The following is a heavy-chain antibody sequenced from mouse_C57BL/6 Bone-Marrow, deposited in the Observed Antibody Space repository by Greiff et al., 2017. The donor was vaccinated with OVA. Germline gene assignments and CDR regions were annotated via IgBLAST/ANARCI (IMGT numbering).Heavy chain of an antibody. CDR1: GYTFTSYW. V-gene: IGHV1-50*01. D-gene: IGHD2-3*01. J-gene: IGHJ2*01. CDR3: ARAGSDGYDY. CDR2: IDPSDSYT. Sequence: QVQLQQPGAELVKPGASVKLSRKASGYTFTSYWMQWVKQRPGQGLEWIGEIDPSDSYTNYNQKFKGKATLTVDTSSSTAYMQLSSLTSEDSAVYYCARAGSDGYDYWGQGTTLTVSS.